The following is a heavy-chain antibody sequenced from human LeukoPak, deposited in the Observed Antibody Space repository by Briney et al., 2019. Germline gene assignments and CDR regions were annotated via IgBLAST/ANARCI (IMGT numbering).Heavy chain of an antibody. Sequence: GGSLRLSCAASGFTFSSYAMHWVRQAPGKGLEWVAVISYDGSNKYYADSVKGRFTISRDNAKNSLYLQMNSLRAEDTAVYYCARVEHYDFWSGYYGYWGQGTLVTVSS. V-gene: IGHV3-30-3*01. CDR1: GFTFSSYA. J-gene: IGHJ4*02. D-gene: IGHD3-3*01. CDR3: ARVEHYDFWSGYYGY. CDR2: ISYDGSNK.